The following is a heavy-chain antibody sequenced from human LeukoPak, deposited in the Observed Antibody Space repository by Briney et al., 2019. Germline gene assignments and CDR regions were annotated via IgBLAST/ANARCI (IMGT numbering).Heavy chain of an antibody. CDR2: IYYSGTT. CDR1: GGSISYYY. J-gene: IGHJ6*02. Sequence: PPETLSLTCTVSGGSISYYYGSWIRQSPGEGLEWIGYIYYSGTTNYNPSLKSRVTISVDTSKNQLSLQLRSVTAADTAVYYCAREDPQTTVPEGMDVWGQGTTVTASS. V-gene: IGHV4-59*01. D-gene: IGHD4-17*01. CDR3: AREDPQTTVPEGMDV.